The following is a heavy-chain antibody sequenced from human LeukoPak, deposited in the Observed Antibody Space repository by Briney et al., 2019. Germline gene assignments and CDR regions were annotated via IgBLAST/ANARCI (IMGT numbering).Heavy chain of an antibody. Sequence: QPGGSLRLSCAASGFTFSSYWMSWVRQAPGKGLEWVANIKQDGSEKYYVDSVKGRFTISRDNAKNSLYLQMNSLRAEDTAVYYCARGLYYDREYYFDYWGQGTLVTVSS. V-gene: IGHV3-7*01. CDR2: IKQDGSEK. J-gene: IGHJ4*02. CDR3: ARGLYYDREYYFDY. D-gene: IGHD3-22*01. CDR1: GFTFSSYW.